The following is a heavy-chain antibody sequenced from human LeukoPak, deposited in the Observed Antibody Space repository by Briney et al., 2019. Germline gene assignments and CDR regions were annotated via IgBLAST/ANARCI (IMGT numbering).Heavy chain of an antibody. CDR1: GFTFSSYG. V-gene: IGHV3-30*02. J-gene: IGHJ6*03. CDR2: IRYDGSNK. D-gene: IGHD6-13*01. Sequence: PGGSLRLSCAASGFTFSSYGMRWVRQAPGKGLEWVAFIRYDGSNKYYADSVKGRFTISRDNSKNTLYLQMNSLRAEDTAVYYCAKPYTPYSSSWYSDYYYMDVWGKGTTVTVSS. CDR3: AKPYTPYSSSWYSDYYYMDV.